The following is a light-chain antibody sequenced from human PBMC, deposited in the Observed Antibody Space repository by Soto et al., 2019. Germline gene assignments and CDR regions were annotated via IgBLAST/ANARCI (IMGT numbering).Light chain of an antibody. V-gene: IGKV4-1*01. Sequence: DIVMTQSPDSLAVSLGERATINCKSSQSVLYSSNNKNYLAWYQQRPGQPPKLLIYWASTRESGVPDRFSGNVSGKDFTLTITSLQAEDVAVYYCQQYESTPPTFGQGTKLEIK. CDR3: QQYESTPPT. CDR1: QSVLYSSNNKNY. CDR2: WAS. J-gene: IGKJ2*01.